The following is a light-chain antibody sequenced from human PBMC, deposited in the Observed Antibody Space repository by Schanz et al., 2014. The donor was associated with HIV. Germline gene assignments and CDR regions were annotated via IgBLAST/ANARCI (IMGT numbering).Light chain of an antibody. J-gene: IGLJ2*01. CDR1: SGSIASDY. Sequence: NFMLTQPHSVSESPGKTVVISCTRSSGSIASDYVQWYQQRPGSAPTVVIVGNDQRPSGVPDRFSGSIDRSSNSASLTISGLTAEDEAVYFCQSSDRDNFIIFGGGTKVTVL. V-gene: IGLV6-57*04. CDR2: GND. CDR3: QSSDRDNFII.